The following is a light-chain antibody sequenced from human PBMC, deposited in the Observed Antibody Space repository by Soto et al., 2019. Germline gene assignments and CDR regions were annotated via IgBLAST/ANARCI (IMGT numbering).Light chain of an antibody. V-gene: IGKV1-27*01. CDR1: QDISVY. Sequence: DIQMTQSPSSLSASVGDRVTITCRASQDISVYLAWYQQKPGQVPKLLIYSASTLQSGVPSRFSGSGSGTDFTLTISSLQPEDVATYYCQKFNNAPLTFGQGTRLEIK. CDR3: QKFNNAPLT. CDR2: SAS. J-gene: IGKJ5*01.